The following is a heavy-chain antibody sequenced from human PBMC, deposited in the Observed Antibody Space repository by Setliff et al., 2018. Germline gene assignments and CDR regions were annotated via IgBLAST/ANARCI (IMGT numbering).Heavy chain of an antibody. Sequence: ESLKISCKGSGYSFSTCRIGWVRQMPGKGLEWMGIIYPGDSITRYSPSFQGQVTISVDKSINTAYLQWSSLRASDTAIYYCARHPYYYGSGTYLDNNNRWFDPWGQGTLVTVSS. CDR2: IYPGDSIT. V-gene: IGHV5-51*01. CDR1: GYSFSTCR. D-gene: IGHD3-10*01. J-gene: IGHJ5*02. CDR3: ARHPYYYGSGTYLDNNNRWFDP.